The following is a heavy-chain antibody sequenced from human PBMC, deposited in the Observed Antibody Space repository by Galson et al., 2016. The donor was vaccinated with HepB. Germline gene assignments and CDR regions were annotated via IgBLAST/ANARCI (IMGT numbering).Heavy chain of an antibody. Sequence: SLRLSCAASGFTLSSSAMTWVRQAPGRGLEWVSAITETGSFAYYADSVRGRFTLSRDTSKNTVYLQMNYLRDDDTALYSCGRDYPTVTYLYPYHVDVWGKGTAVPVSS. D-gene: IGHD4-17*01. CDR1: GFTLSSSA. V-gene: IGHV3-23*01. CDR2: ITETGSFA. J-gene: IGHJ6*04. CDR3: GRDYPTVTYLYPYHVDV.